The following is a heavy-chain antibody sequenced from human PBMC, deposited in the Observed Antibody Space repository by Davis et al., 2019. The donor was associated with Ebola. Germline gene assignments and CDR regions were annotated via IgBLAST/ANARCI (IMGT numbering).Heavy chain of an antibody. CDR3: ARGRFSYYDFWSGDNWFDT. J-gene: IGHJ5*02. Sequence: AASVKVSCKASGYTFTNYYMHWVRQAPGQGLEWMGMINPNDGRTIYAQKFQGRVTMTRDTSISTAYMELSRLTSDDTVVYYCARGRFSYYDFWSGDNWFDTWGQGTLVTVSS. V-gene: IGHV1-2*05. CDR2: INPNDGRT. D-gene: IGHD3-3*01. CDR1: GYTFTNYY.